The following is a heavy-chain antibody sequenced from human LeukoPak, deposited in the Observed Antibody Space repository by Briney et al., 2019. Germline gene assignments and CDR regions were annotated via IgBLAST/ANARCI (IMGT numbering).Heavy chain of an antibody. Sequence: PSETLSLNCTVSTYSISSGYYRGWIRRPPGKGLAWIGSIYHSGSSYYNPSLKSRVTISVDTSKNQSSLKLRSVTAADTAVYHCARAETYSSGWYDPFFDYWGQGTLVTVST. J-gene: IGHJ4*02. D-gene: IGHD6-19*01. CDR2: IYHSGSS. CDR3: ARAETYSSGWYDPFFDY. CDR1: TYSISSGYY. V-gene: IGHV4-38-2*02.